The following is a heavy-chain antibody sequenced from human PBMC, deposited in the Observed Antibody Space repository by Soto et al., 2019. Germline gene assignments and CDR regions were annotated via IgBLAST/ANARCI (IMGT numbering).Heavy chain of an antibody. J-gene: IGHJ6*02. Sequence: GGSLRLSCAASGFTFSSYGMHWVRQAPGKGLEWVAVISYDGSNKYYADSVKGRFTISRDNSKNTLYLQMNSLRAEDTAVYYCASQYYDFWSGYYTGPYYGMDVWGQGTTVTV. CDR2: ISYDGSNK. D-gene: IGHD3-3*01. CDR3: ASQYYDFWSGYYTGPYYGMDV. CDR1: GFTFSSYG. V-gene: IGHV3-30*03.